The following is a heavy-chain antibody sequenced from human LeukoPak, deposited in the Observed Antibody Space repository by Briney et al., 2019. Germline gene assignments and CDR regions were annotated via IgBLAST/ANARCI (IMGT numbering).Heavy chain of an antibody. CDR1: GFTFSSYS. V-gene: IGHV3-21*04. CDR3: AKGGGSYAFRAFDI. J-gene: IGHJ3*02. CDR2: ISSSSSYI. Sequence: GGSLRLSCAASGFTFSSYSMNWVRQAPGKGLEWVSSISSSSSYIYYADSVKGRFTISRDNSKNTLYLQLNSLRAEDTAVYYCAKGGGSYAFRAFDIWGQGTMVTVSS. D-gene: IGHD1-26*01.